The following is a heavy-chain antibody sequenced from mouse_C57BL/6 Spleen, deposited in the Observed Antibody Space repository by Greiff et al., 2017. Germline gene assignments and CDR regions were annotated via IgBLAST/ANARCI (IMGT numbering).Heavy chain of an antibody. CDR3: ARRGTTVVTEWYFDV. Sequence: QVQLQQPGAELVRPGSSVKLSCKASGYTFTSYWMDWVKQRPGQGLEWIGNIYPSDSETHYNQKFKDKATLTVDKSSSTAFMQLSSLTSEDAAVYYCARRGTTVVTEWYFDVWGTGTTVTVSS. D-gene: IGHD1-1*01. V-gene: IGHV1-61*01. J-gene: IGHJ1*03. CDR1: GYTFTSYW. CDR2: IYPSDSET.